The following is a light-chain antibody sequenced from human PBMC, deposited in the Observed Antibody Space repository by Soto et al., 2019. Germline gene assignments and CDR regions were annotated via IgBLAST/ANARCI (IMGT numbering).Light chain of an antibody. J-gene: IGKJ3*01. CDR3: QQYDSYSS. CDR2: KAS. CDR1: QPIRTW. V-gene: IGKV1-5*03. Sequence: DIQMTQSPPTLSASVGDRVTITCRASQPIRTWLAWYQQKPGKAPKLLIYKASTLEGGVPSRFSGSGSGTQFTLTISSLQPDDVATYYCQQYDSYSSFGPGTKVDIK.